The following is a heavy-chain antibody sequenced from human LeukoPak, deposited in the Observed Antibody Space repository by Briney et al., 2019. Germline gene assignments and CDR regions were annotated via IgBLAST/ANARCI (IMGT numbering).Heavy chain of an antibody. CDR2: ISGSGGST. CDR1: GFTVSSNY. CDR3: AKEAFGELLYSNDY. J-gene: IGHJ4*02. V-gene: IGHV3-23*01. Sequence: GGSLRLSCAASGFTVSSNYMSWVRQAPGKGLGWVSAISGSGGSTYYADSVKGRFTISRDNSKNTLYLQMNSLRAEDTAVYYCAKEAFGELLYSNDYWGQGALVTVSS. D-gene: IGHD3-10*01.